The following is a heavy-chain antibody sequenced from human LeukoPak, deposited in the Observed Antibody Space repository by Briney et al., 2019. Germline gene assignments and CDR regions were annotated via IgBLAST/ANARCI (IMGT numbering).Heavy chain of an antibody. J-gene: IGHJ4*02. Sequence: PWGSLRLSCAASGFTFSSYAMHWVRQAPGKGLEWVAVISYDGSNKYYADSVKGRFTISRDNSKNTLFLQINILRAEDTAVYSCEKGPMTTVDYWGQGTLVTVSS. CDR3: EKGPMTTVDY. D-gene: IGHD4-17*01. CDR2: ISYDGSNK. V-gene: IGHV3-30*04. CDR1: GFTFSSYA.